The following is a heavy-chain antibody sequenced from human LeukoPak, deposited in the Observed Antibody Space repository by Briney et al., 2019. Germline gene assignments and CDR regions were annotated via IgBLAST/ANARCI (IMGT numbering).Heavy chain of an antibody. CDR3: ARGADAFDI. CDR1: GYTSTTYN. Sequence: ASVKVSSKPPGYTSTTYNTHWVREPLGQGLGWMGIINLRGVRTSNAQNSQGRVTMTGDTSTSTVYMELSSLRFKATAVYYGARGADAFDIWGQGTMVTVSS. V-gene: IGHV1-46*01. CDR2: INLRGVRT. J-gene: IGHJ3*02.